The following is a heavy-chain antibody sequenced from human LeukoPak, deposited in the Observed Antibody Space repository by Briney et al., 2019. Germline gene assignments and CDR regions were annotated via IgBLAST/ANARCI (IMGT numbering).Heavy chain of an antibody. J-gene: IGHJ3*02. CDR1: GFTFTNSA. D-gene: IGHD6-25*01. CDR2: IVVGSGDT. CDR3: AADSSGNDAFDI. Sequence: VASVKVSCKASGFTFTNSAMQWVRQARGQRLEWIGWIVVGSGDTDYAQKFHERVTVTRDMSTSTAYMELSSLTSEDTAVYFCAADSSGNDAFDIWGQGTMVTVSS. V-gene: IGHV1-58*02.